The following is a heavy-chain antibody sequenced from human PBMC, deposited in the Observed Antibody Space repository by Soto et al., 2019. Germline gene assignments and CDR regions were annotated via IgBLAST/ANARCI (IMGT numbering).Heavy chain of an antibody. J-gene: IGHJ5*02. CDR1: GFSLSNARMG. Sequence: QVTLKESGPVLVKPTEPLTLTCTVSGFSLSNARMGVSWIRQPPGKPLEWLAHIFSNDEKSYSTSLKSRLTIPKDTAKSQVVLTMTNMDPVDTATYYCARNSLRAARTNWFDPWGQGTLVTVSS. CDR3: ARNSLRAARTNWFDP. V-gene: IGHV2-26*01. CDR2: IFSNDEK. D-gene: IGHD6-6*01.